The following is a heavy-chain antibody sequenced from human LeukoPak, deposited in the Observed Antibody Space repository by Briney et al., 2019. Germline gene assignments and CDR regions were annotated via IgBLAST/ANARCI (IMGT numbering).Heavy chain of an antibody. J-gene: IGHJ4*02. D-gene: IGHD3-22*01. V-gene: IGHV3-66*01. CDR1: GFTVSSNY. Sequence: GGSLRLSCAVSGFTVSSNYMSWVRQAPGKGLEWVSVIYSGGSTYYADSVKGRFTISRDNSKNTLFLQMNSLRAEDTAVYFCAREAYDSSGYLYYFDYWGQGTLVTVSS. CDR2: IYSGGST. CDR3: AREAYDSSGYLYYFDY.